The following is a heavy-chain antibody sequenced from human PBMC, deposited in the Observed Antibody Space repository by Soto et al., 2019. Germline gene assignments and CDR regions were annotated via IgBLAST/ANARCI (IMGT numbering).Heavy chain of an antibody. Sequence: ASVKVSCKVSGYTLTELSMHWVRQAPGKGLEWMGGFDPEDGETIYAQKFQGRVTMTEDTSNDTAYMELSSLRSEDTAVYYCATGFIAAAAGGYWGQGTLVTVSS. J-gene: IGHJ4*02. CDR1: GYTLTELS. CDR2: FDPEDGET. V-gene: IGHV1-24*01. D-gene: IGHD6-13*01. CDR3: ATGFIAAAAGGY.